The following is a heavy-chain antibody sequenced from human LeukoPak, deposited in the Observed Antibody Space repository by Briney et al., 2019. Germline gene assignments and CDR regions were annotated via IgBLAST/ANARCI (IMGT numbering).Heavy chain of an antibody. J-gene: IGHJ6*03. V-gene: IGHV1-69*05. D-gene: IGHD1-26*01. CDR2: IIPIFGTA. CDR1: GRTFSSYA. Sequence: SVKVSCKASGRTFSSYAISWVRQAPGQGLEWMGGIIPIFGTANYAQKFQGRVTTTTDESTSTAYMELSSLRSEDTAVYYCAREGSGSYGDYYMDVWGKGTTVTVSS. CDR3: AREGSGSYGDYYMDV.